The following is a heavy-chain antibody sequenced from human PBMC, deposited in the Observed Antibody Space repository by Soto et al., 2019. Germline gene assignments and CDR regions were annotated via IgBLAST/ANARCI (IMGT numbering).Heavy chain of an antibody. CDR3: AREREYYYGSGSSPRFDP. V-gene: IGHV1-18*01. D-gene: IGHD3-10*01. CDR2: ISAYNGNT. CDR1: GYTFTSYG. J-gene: IGHJ5*02. Sequence: ASVKVSCKASGYTFTSYGISWVRQAPGQGLEWMGWISAYNGNTNYAQKLQGRVTMATDTSTSTAYMELRSLRSDDTAVYYCAREREYYYGSGSSPRFDPWGQGTLVTVS.